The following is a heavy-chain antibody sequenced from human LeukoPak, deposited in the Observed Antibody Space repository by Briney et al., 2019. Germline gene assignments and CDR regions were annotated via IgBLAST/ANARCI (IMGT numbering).Heavy chain of an antibody. V-gene: IGHV3-30*18. Sequence: QPGRSLRLSCAASGFTFSSYGMHWVRQAPGKGLEWVAVIWYGGSNKYYADSVKGRFTISRDNSKNTLYLQMNSLRAEDTAVYYCAKEDYSSSFDYWGQGTLVTVSS. J-gene: IGHJ4*02. CDR2: IWYGGSNK. CDR3: AKEDYSSSFDY. D-gene: IGHD4-11*01. CDR1: GFTFSSYG.